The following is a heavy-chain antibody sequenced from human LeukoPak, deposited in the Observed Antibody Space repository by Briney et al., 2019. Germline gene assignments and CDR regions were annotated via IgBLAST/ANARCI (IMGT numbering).Heavy chain of an antibody. D-gene: IGHD5-12*01. J-gene: IGHJ6*02. CDR2: IWYDGSNK. CDR3: ARAGGTYSGYGDGMDV. V-gene: IGHV3-33*01. Sequence: PGGSLRLSCAASGFTFSSYGMHWVRQAPGKGLEWVAVIWYDGSNKYHADSVKGRFTISRDNSKNTLYLQMNSLRAEDTAVYYCARAGGTYSGYGDGMDVWGQGTTVTVSS. CDR1: GFTFSSYG.